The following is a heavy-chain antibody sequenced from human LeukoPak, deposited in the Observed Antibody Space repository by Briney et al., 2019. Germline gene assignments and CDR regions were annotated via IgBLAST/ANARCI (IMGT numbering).Heavy chain of an antibody. Sequence: SQTLSLTCAISGDSVSSNSAAWNWIRQSPSRGLEWLGRTYYRSKWYNDYAVSVKSRITINPDTSKNQFSLQLNSVTPEDTAVYYCARVVDYSSPKPAYAFDIWGQGTMVTVSS. CDR3: ARVVDYSSPKPAYAFDI. CDR2: TYYRSKWYN. V-gene: IGHV6-1*01. J-gene: IGHJ3*02. D-gene: IGHD6-13*01. CDR1: GDSVSSNSAA.